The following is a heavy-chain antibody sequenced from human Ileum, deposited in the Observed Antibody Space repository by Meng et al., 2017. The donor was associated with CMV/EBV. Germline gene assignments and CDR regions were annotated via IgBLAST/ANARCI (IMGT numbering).Heavy chain of an antibody. D-gene: IGHD7-27*01. CDR3: AREEGLGTLDY. CDR2: IYYSGST. J-gene: IGHJ4*02. CDR1: GGSISSYY. Sequence: GSLRLSCTVSGGSISSYYWSWIRQPPGKGLEWIGYIYYSGSTNYNPSLKSRVTISVDTSKNQFSLKLSSVTAADTAVYYCAREEGLGTLDYWGQGTLVT. V-gene: IGHV4-59*01.